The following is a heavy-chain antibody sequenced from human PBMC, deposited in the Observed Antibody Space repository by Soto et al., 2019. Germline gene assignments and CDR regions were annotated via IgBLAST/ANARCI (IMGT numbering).Heavy chain of an antibody. Sequence: SDTLSLTCAVYGRSFSGYYWTWIRPPPGTGLEWIGEINHSGSTNYNPSLKSRVTISVDTSKNQFSLKLTSVTAADTAVYYCARRYGGAFDIWGQGTMVT. J-gene: IGHJ3*02. CDR2: INHSGST. CDR1: GRSFSGYY. D-gene: IGHD3-10*01. CDR3: ARRYGGAFDI. V-gene: IGHV4-34*01.